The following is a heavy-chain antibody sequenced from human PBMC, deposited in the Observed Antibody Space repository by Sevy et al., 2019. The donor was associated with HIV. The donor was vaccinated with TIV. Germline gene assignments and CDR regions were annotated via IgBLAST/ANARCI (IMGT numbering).Heavy chain of an antibody. D-gene: IGHD4-17*01. CDR3: AGHSTVTYFDY. V-gene: IGHV4-39*01. Sequence: SETLSLTCTVSGGSISSSSYYWGWIRQPPGKGLEWIGSIYYSGSTYYNPSLKSRVTISVDTSKNQFSLKLSSVAAADTAVYYCAGHSTVTYFDYWGQGTLVTVSS. CDR2: IYYSGST. CDR1: GGSISSSSYY. J-gene: IGHJ4*02.